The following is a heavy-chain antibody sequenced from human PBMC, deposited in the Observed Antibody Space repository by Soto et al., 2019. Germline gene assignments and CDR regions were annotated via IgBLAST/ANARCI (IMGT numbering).Heavy chain of an antibody. CDR2: ISYDGSNK. J-gene: IGHJ5*02. Sequence: QVQLVESGGGVVQPGRSLRLSCAASGFTFSSYGMHWVRQAPGKGLEWVAVISYDGSNKYYADSVKGRFTISRDNSKNTLYLQMNRLRAEQTAVYYGAKDWARTVGGRAADNWFDPWGQGTLVTVSS. D-gene: IGHD2-2*01. V-gene: IGHV3-30*18. CDR3: AKDWARTVGGRAADNWFDP. CDR1: GFTFSSYG.